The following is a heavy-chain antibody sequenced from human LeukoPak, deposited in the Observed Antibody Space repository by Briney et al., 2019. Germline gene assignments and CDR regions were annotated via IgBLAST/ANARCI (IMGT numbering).Heavy chain of an antibody. CDR3: ARDRSDRD. V-gene: IGHV1-69*04. J-gene: IGHJ4*02. Sequence: ASVKISCKASGYTYTSYGISWVRQAPGQGLEWMGRIIPILGIANYAQKFQGRVTITADKSTSTAYMELSSLRSEDTAVYYCARDRSDRDWGQGTLVTVSS. CDR1: GYTYTSYG. CDR2: IIPILGIA.